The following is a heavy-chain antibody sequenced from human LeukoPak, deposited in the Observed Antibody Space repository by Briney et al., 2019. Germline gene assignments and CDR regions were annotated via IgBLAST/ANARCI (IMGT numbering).Heavy chain of an antibody. Sequence: SETLSLTCAVYGGSFSGYYWSWIRQPPGKGLEWIGEINHSGSTNYNPSLKSRVTISVDTSKNQSSLKLSSVTAADTAVYYCARKCSSTSCYNYWGQGTLVTVSS. V-gene: IGHV4-34*01. D-gene: IGHD2-2*01. CDR3: ARKCSSTSCYNY. J-gene: IGHJ4*02. CDR1: GGSFSGYY. CDR2: INHSGST.